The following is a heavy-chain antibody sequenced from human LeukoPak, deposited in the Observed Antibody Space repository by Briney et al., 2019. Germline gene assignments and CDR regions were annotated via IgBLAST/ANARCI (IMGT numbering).Heavy chain of an antibody. D-gene: IGHD5-18*01. V-gene: IGHV4-39*01. CDR1: GGSISSSSYY. Sequence: SETLSLTCTVSGGSISSSSYYWGWIRQPPGKGLEWIGSIYYSGSTYYNPSLKSRVTISVDTSKNQFSLKLSSVTAADTAVYYCARDYVDTAMVMPEHRFDPWGQGTLVTVSS. J-gene: IGHJ5*02. CDR3: ARDYVDTAMVMPEHRFDP. CDR2: IYYSGST.